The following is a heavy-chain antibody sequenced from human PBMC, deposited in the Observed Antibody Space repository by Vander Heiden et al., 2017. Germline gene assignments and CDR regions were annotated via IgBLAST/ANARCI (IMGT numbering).Heavy chain of an antibody. CDR2: IDWADDK. J-gene: IGHJ3*02. V-gene: IGHV2-70*04. CDR1: GFSLSTRGMR. CDR3: ARPIDSGDAIDI. Sequence: QVPSKHSGPALVKPTQTLTPISTFSGFSLSTRGMRVSWVRQPPGKALEWLARIDWADDKVYDRSLRTRLTISKDTSKNQVFLTMTNVDPVDTATYYCARPIDSGDAIDIWGQGTMVTVSS. D-gene: IGHD3-22*01.